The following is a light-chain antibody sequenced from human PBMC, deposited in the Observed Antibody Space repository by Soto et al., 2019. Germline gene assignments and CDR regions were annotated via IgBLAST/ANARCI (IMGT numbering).Light chain of an antibody. J-gene: IGKJ4*01. V-gene: IGKV1-5*01. Sequence: IQMGPSPCTLSSSVGGRVTIACGASQSISSWLAWYQQRPGRAPEVLIYDASSLESGVPSRFSGSGSGTEFTLTISSLQPDDFANYYCQQYNSYPVTFGGGTKV. CDR3: QQYNSYPVT. CDR1: QSISSW. CDR2: DAS.